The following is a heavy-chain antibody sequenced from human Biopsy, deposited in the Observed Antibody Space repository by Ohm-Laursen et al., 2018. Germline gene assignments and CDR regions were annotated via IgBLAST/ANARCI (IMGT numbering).Heavy chain of an antibody. V-gene: IGHV4-59*12. CDR2: IYFTGRT. CDR3: ARWTPEYDSSRYYLDAFDI. D-gene: IGHD3-22*01. Sequence: SETLSLTCTVSGGPIDSYYWSWIRQPPGKALEWIGYIYFTGRTSYNPSLKSRVTLSMDTSKRQFSLKLSFVTAADTAVYYCARWTPEYDSSRYYLDAFDIWGQGTKVTVSS. CDR1: GGPIDSYY. J-gene: IGHJ3*02.